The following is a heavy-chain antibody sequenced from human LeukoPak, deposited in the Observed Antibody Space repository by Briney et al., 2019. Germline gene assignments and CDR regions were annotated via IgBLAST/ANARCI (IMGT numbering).Heavy chain of an antibody. CDR3: AKVYGSRGY. Sequence: GGSLRLSCAASGFTFSSYWMSWVRQAPGKGLEWVSGIGASGGSTYYADSVKGRFTISRDNSKNTLYLQMNSLRAEDTAIYYCAKVYGSRGYWGQGTLVTVSS. CDR1: GFTFSSYW. CDR2: IGASGGST. V-gene: IGHV3-23*01. J-gene: IGHJ4*02. D-gene: IGHD3-10*01.